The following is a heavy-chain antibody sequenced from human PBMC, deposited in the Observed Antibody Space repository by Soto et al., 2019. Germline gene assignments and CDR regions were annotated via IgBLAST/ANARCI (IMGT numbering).Heavy chain of an antibody. CDR3: AGTTSLQRYHLDV. CDR1: GDSVSSNSAA. D-gene: IGHD1-7*01. CDR2: TYYRSRWYN. V-gene: IGHV6-1*01. J-gene: IGHJ6*03. Sequence: SQTLSLTCAISGDSVSSNSAAWNWIRQSPSRGLEWLGRTYYRSRWYNDYAVSVKSRITINPDTSKNQFSLHLNSVTPEDTAVYYCAGTTSLQRYHLDVWGKGTTVTVYS.